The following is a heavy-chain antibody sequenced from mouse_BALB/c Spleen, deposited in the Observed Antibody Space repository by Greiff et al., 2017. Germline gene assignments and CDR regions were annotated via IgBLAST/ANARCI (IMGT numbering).Heavy chain of an antibody. J-gene: IGHJ2*01. D-gene: IGHD1-2*01. CDR3: ARLLRLLYFDY. CDR1: GYSITSDYA. CDR2: ISYSGST. Sequence: VQLQQSGPGLVKPSQSLSLTCTVTGYSITSDYAWNWIRQFPGNKLEWMGYISYSGSTSYNPSLKSRISITRDTSKNQFFLQLNSVTTEDTATYYCARLLRLLYFDYWGQGTTLTVSS. V-gene: IGHV3-2*02.